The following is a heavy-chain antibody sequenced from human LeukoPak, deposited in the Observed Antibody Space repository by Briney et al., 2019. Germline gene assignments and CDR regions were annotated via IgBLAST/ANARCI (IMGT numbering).Heavy chain of an antibody. Sequence: ASVNLSCKASGGTFSSYAISWVRQAPGQGLEWMGGIIPIFGTANYAQKFQGRVTITADKSTSTAYMELSSLRSEDTAVYYCARGDGSGWDFDYWGQGTLVTVSS. J-gene: IGHJ4*02. D-gene: IGHD6-19*01. CDR2: IIPIFGTA. CDR3: ARGDGSGWDFDY. CDR1: GGTFSSYA. V-gene: IGHV1-69*06.